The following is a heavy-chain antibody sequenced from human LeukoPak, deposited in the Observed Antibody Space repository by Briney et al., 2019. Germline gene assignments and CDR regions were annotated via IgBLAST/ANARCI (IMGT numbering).Heavy chain of an antibody. D-gene: IGHD3-3*01. V-gene: IGHV3-74*01. CDR3: ARAEGDFWSGYYSLDH. CDR1: GFTFSSYW. Sequence: GGSLRLSCAASGFTFSSYWMHWVRQAPGKGLVWVSRINSDGRSTTYADSVKGRFTISRDNAKNTLYLQMNSLRAEDTSVYYCARAEGDFWSGYYSLDHWGQGPLVSVSS. J-gene: IGHJ4*02. CDR2: INSDGRST.